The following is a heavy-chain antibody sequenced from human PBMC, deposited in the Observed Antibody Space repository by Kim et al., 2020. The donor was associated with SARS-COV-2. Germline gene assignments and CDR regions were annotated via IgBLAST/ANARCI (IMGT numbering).Heavy chain of an antibody. Sequence: GGSLRLSCETSGFTVNSYAMSWVRQAPGKGPEWVAYVGRSAARTYYAASVKGRFIISRDSSTNSVHLQMDSLRAEDTALYYCAKDHPPGGDLVLDFWG. CDR1: GFTVNSYA. CDR3: AKDHPPGGDLVLDF. V-gene: IGHV3-23*01. D-gene: IGHD3-16*01. CDR2: VGRSAART. J-gene: IGHJ4*01.